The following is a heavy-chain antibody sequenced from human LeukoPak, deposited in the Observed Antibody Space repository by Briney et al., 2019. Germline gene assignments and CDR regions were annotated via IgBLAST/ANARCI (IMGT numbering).Heavy chain of an antibody. Sequence: GGSLRLSCAASGLTFSSYAMSWVRQAPGKGLEWVSVISGSSDNTYYADSVKGRFTISRDNSKNTLYLQMNSLRAEDTAVYYWANLGGEVDYWGQGPLVTVSS. V-gene: IGHV3-23*01. CDR3: ANLGGEVDY. D-gene: IGHD3-16*01. CDR2: ISGSSDNT. CDR1: GLTFSSYA. J-gene: IGHJ4*02.